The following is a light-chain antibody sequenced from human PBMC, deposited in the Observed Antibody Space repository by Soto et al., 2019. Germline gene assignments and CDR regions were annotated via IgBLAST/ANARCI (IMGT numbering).Light chain of an antibody. J-gene: IGKJ1*01. CDR2: GAS. CDR1: QSVGSY. V-gene: IGKV3-20*01. CDR3: QQYGSSPWT. Sequence: EIVLTQSPGTLSLSPGERATLSCRASQSVGSYLTWFQQKPGQAPTILIHGASSRATGIPDRFSGSGSGTDFTLTISRLEPEDFALYYCQQYGSSPWTFGQGTKVEIK.